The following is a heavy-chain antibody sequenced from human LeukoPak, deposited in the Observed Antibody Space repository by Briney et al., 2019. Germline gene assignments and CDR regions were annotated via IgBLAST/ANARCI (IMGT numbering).Heavy chain of an antibody. CDR1: GYTFTGYY. CDR2: INLNSGGT. V-gene: IGHV1-2*02. D-gene: IGHD3-9*01. CDR3: ARSPHILTGENFDY. J-gene: IGHJ4*02. Sequence: ASVKVSCKASGYTFTGYYIHWVRQAPGQGLEWMGWINLNSGGTSYAQKFQDRVTMTRDTSITTAYMELSRLRLDDTALYYCARSPHILTGENFDYWGQGTLVTVSS.